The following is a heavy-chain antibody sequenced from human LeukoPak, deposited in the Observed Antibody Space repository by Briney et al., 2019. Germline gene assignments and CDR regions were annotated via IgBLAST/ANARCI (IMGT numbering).Heavy chain of an antibody. D-gene: IGHD5-12*01. CDR2: INPNSGGT. CDR1: GYTFTGYY. V-gene: IGHV1-2*02. CDR3: ARSVGDVDIVATIGGYYFDY. Sequence: GASVKVSCKASGYTFTGYYIHWVRQAPGQGREWMGWINPNSGGTNYAQKFQGRVTMTRDTSISTAYMELSRLRSGDTAVYYCARSVGDVDIVATIGGYYFDYWGQGTLVTVSS. J-gene: IGHJ4*02.